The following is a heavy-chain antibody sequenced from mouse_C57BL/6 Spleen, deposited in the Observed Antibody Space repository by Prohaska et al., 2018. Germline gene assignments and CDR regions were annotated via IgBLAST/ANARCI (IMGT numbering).Heavy chain of an antibody. Sequence: EVQLQQSGPVLVKPGASVKMSCKASGYTFTDYYMNWVKQSHGKSLEWIGVINPYNGGTSYNQKFKGKATLTVDKSSSTAYMELNSLTSDDSAFYYCARVSNYDSFAYWGQGTTLTVSS. CDR1: GYTFTDYY. CDR3: ARVSNYDSFAY. V-gene: IGHV1-19*01. CDR2: INPYNGGT. D-gene: IGHD1-1*01. J-gene: IGHJ2*01.